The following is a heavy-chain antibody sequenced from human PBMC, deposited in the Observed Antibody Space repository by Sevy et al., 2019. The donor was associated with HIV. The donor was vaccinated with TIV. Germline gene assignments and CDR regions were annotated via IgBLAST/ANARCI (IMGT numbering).Heavy chain of an antibody. Sequence: GGSLRRSCVVSEFIFRASVMHWVRQAPGKGLEWVALNSFDGTTNFNGDSMKGRFTVSRDNSKNTLYLQMNSLRDDDTALYYCAREGHSSDRAGIFNIWGPGTMVTVSS. CDR2: NSFDGTTN. CDR3: AREGHSSDRAGIFNI. D-gene: IGHD4-4*01. V-gene: IGHV3-30*04. CDR1: EFIFRASV. J-gene: IGHJ3*02.